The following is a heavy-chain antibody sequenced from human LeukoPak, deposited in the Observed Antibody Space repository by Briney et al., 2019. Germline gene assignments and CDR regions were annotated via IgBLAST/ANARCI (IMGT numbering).Heavy chain of an antibody. J-gene: IGHJ5*02. CDR2: IYASGST. CDR1: GGSLSSDY. V-gene: IGHV4-4*09. D-gene: IGHD6-19*01. Sequence: SETLSLTCTVSGGSLSSDYWSWIRHPPRKGLERIGYIYASGSTSYSPPPKSRVTITTAMSRNQFSLKLSSVTGAATAVYYCARRGPNGSGWSDWFDPWGQGTLVTVSS. CDR3: ARRGPNGSGWSDWFDP.